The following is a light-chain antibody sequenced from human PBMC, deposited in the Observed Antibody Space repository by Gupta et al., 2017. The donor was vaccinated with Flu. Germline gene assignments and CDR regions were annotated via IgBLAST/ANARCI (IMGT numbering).Light chain of an antibody. V-gene: IGLV10-54*04. CDR1: NNNVGNQG. CDR2: RNN. J-gene: IGLJ3*02. CDR3: SAWDSSLSTRV. Sequence: QAGLTQPPSVSKDLRQTATLTCTGNNNNVGNQGAAWLQHHQGHPPKLLSYRNNNRPSGISERFSASRSGNIASLTITGLQPEDEADYYCSAWDSSLSTRVFGGGTKLTVL.